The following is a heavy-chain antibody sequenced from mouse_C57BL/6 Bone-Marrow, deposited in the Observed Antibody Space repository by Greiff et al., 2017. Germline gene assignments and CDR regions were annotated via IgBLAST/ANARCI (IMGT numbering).Heavy chain of an antibody. CDR3: ARDYGSSYWFAY. CDR1: GFTFSDYY. V-gene: IGHV5-12*01. D-gene: IGHD1-1*01. CDR2: ISNGGGST. J-gene: IGHJ3*01. Sequence: EVHLVESGGGLVQPGGSLKLSCAASGFTFSDYYMYWVRQTPEQRLEWVAYISNGGGSTYYPDTVKGRFTISRDNAKNTLYLQMSRLKSEDTAMYYCARDYGSSYWFAYWGQGTLVTVSA.